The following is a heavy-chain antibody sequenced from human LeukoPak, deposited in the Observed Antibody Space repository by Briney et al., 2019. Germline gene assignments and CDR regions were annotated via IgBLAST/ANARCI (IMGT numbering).Heavy chain of an antibody. Sequence: PSETLSLTCTVSGGSISSGSYYWSWIRQPAGKGLEWIGRIYTSGSTNYNPSLKSRVTISVDTSKNQFSLKLSSVTAADTAVYYWARAARYCSSTSCSAHYYYYYMDVWGKGTTVTVSS. CDR3: ARAARYCSSTSCSAHYYYYYMDV. D-gene: IGHD2-2*01. CDR2: IYTSGST. V-gene: IGHV4-61*02. J-gene: IGHJ6*03. CDR1: GGSISSGSYY.